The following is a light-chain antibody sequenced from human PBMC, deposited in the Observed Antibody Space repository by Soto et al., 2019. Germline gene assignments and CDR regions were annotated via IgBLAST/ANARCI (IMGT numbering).Light chain of an antibody. Sequence: IVLTQAPATLSLAPGERATLSCRARQRIGRYLAWHQQKPGQAPRLLIYGASNRATGIPARFSGSGSGTDLTLTISSLEAEDFAFYYCQQSGSWAMFGTGTKVDIK. J-gene: IGKJ3*01. CDR3: QQSGSWAM. CDR1: QRIGRY. V-gene: IGKV3-11*01. CDR2: GAS.